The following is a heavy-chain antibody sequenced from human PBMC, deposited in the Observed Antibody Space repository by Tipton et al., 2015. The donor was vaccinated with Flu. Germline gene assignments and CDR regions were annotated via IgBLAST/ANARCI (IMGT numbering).Heavy chain of an antibody. V-gene: IGHV3-74*01. D-gene: IGHD1/OR15-1a*01. CDR1: GFTFSDHW. Sequence: SLRLSCTASGFTFSDHWMHWVRLGPGRGLVWVSRISPDGTRTTYADSVRGRLTISRDNAKNTVHLQMNNLKADDTAAYFCVRDHSLSGTGPHFDYWGQGIEVTVSS. CDR3: VRDHSLSGTGPHFDY. CDR2: ISPDGTRT. J-gene: IGHJ4*02.